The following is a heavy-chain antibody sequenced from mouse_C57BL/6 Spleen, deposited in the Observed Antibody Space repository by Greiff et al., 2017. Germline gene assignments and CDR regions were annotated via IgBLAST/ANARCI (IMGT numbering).Heavy chain of an antibody. CDR3: AIPITTVVEVAMDY. D-gene: IGHD1-1*01. J-gene: IGHJ4*01. CDR2: IWRGGST. CDR1: GFSFTSYG. Sequence: VQLQQSGPGLVQPSQCLSITCTVSGFSFTSYGVHWVRQSPGKGLEWMGGIWRGGSTDYNAAFMSRLSITKDNSKFKVFFKMNSLQAYDTAIYYCAIPITTVVEVAMDYWGQGTSVTVSS. V-gene: IGHV2-5*01.